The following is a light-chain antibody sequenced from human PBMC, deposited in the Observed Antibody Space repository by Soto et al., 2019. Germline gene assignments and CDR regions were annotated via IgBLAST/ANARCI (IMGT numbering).Light chain of an antibody. V-gene: IGKV1-5*03. CDR3: QQYNSYPLT. CDR1: QSISSW. CDR2: KAS. J-gene: IGKJ4*01. Sequence: DIQMTQSPSTLSASVGDRVTITCRASQSISSWLAWYQQKPGKAPNLLIYKASSLESGVPSRFSGSGSGTEFTFNIRSLQPDDFAPYYCQQYNSYPLTFGGGTKVEIK.